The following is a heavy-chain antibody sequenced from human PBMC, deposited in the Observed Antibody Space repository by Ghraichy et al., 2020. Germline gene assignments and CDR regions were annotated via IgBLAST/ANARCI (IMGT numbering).Heavy chain of an antibody. V-gene: IGHV4-34*01. CDR2: INHSGST. D-gene: IGHD5-12*01. J-gene: IGHJ4*02. CDR3: ARLRLRVRGLFDY. Sequence: SETLSLTCAVYGGSFSGYYWSWIRQPPGKGLEWIGEINHSGSTNYNPSLKSRVTISVDTSKNQFSLKLSSVTAADTAVYYCARLRLRVRGLFDYWGQGTLVTVSS. CDR1: GGSFSGYY.